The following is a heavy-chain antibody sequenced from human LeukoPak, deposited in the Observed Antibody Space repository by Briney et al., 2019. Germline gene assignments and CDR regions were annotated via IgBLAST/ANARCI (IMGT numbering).Heavy chain of an antibody. CDR2: INPSGGST. V-gene: IGHV1-46*01. Sequence: GASVKVSCKASGYTFTSYYMHWVRQAPGQGLEWMRIINPSGGSTSYAQKFQGRVTMTRDTSTSTVYMELSSLRSEDTAVYYCARVPPPLGYFDYWGQGTLVTVSS. CDR3: ARVPPPLGYFDY. CDR1: GYTFTSYY. J-gene: IGHJ4*02.